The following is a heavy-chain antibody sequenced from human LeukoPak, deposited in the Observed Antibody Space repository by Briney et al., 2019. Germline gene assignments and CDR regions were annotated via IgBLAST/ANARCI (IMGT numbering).Heavy chain of an antibody. CDR1: GGSISSSSYY. CDR3: ARHQQDIAATSFDY. J-gene: IGHJ4*02. CDR2: IYYSGST. D-gene: IGHD5-12*01. V-gene: IGHV4-39*01. Sequence: SETLSLTCTVSGGSISSSSYYWGWIRQPPGKGLEWIGSIYYSGSTYYNPSLKSRVTISVDTSKNQFSLKLSSVTAADTAVYYCARHQQDIAATSFDYWGQGTLVTVSS.